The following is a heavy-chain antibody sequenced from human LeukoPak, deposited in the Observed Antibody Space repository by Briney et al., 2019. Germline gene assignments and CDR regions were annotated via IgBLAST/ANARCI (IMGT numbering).Heavy chain of an antibody. J-gene: IGHJ4*02. CDR1: GFTLSSYG. D-gene: IGHD6-6*01. Sequence: PGGSLRLSCAASGFTLSSYGMHWVRQAPGKGLEWVAVISYDGSNKYYADSVKGRFTISRDSSKNTLYLQMNSLRAEDTAVYYCAKDPYSSSSGYYFDYWGQGTLVTVSS. CDR3: AKDPYSSSSGYYFDY. V-gene: IGHV3-30*18. CDR2: ISYDGSNK.